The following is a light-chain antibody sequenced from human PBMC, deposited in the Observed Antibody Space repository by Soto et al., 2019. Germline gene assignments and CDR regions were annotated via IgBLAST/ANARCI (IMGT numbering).Light chain of an antibody. Sequence: QSVLTQPPSVSGAPGQRVTISCTGRSSNIGAGYDVHWYLQLPGTAPKLLIYANSNRPSGVPDRFSGSKSGTSASLAITGLQAEDEADYYCQSYDTSLSVVFGGGTKVTVL. CDR1: SSNIGAGYD. CDR3: QSYDTSLSVV. CDR2: ANS. V-gene: IGLV1-40*01. J-gene: IGLJ2*01.